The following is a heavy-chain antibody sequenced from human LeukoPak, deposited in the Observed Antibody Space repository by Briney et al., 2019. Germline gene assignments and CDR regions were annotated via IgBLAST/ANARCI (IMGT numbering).Heavy chain of an antibody. CDR3: ARGRGVVVPAAMRFDY. J-gene: IGHJ4*02. CDR1: GYTFTSYA. D-gene: IGHD2-2*01. V-gene: IGHV1-3*01. CDR2: INAGNGNT. Sequence: ASVKVSCKASGYTFTSYAMHWVRQAPGQRLEWMGWINAGNGNTKYSQKFQGRVTITRDTSASTAYMELSSLRSKDTAVYYCARGRGVVVPAAMRFDYWGQGTLVTVSS.